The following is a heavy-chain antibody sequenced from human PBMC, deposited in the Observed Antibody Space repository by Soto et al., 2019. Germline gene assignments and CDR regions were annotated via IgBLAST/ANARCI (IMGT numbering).Heavy chain of an antibody. J-gene: IGHJ3*02. V-gene: IGHV3-30*18. CDR2: ISYDGSAQ. D-gene: IGHD1-1*01. Sequence: VQLVESGGGVVQPGRSLRLSCAAAGFTFSRYGLHWVREAPGKGLEWVAVISYDGSAQYYADSVKGRFTISRDNSKNTVYLQMNNLGLEDTAVYYCAKEPLEVSGRNAFNIWGQGTMVTASS. CDR1: GFTFSRYG. CDR3: AKEPLEVSGRNAFNI.